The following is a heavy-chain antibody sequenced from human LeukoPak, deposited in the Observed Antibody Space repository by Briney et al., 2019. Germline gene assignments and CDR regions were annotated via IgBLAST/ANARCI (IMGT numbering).Heavy chain of an antibody. Sequence: GGSLRLSCAASGFTFSSYGMHWVRQAPGKGLEWVTFISYDGNNRKYADSVAGRFTISRDNSKNTLYLEMNSVRPEDTALYYCVRKIGSPPSPGHFDYWGQGTLVTVSS. CDR2: ISYDGNNR. D-gene: IGHD1-26*01. CDR1: GFTFSSYG. V-gene: IGHV3-30*03. CDR3: VRKIGSPPSPGHFDY. J-gene: IGHJ4*02.